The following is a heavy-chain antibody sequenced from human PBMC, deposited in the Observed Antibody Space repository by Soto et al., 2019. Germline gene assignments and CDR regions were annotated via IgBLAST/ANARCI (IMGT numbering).Heavy chain of an antibody. V-gene: IGHV1-24*01. CDR2: FDPEDGET. J-gene: IGHJ6*02. CDR1: GYTLTELS. CDR3: ATDSPEIMVDALRLKGDYYYGMDV. D-gene: IGHD2-8*01. Sequence: ASVKVSCEVSGYTLTELSMHWVRQAPGKGLEWMGGFDPEDGETIYAQKFQGRVTMTEDTSTDTAYMELSSLRSEDTAVYYCATDSPEIMVDALRLKGDYYYGMDVWGQGTTVTVSS.